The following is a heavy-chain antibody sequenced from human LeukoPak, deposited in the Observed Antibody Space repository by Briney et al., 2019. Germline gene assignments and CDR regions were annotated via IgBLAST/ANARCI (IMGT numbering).Heavy chain of an antibody. V-gene: IGHV3-48*01. Sequence: GGSLRLSCAASGFTFSSYSMNWVRQAPGKGLEWVSYISSSSSTIYYADSVKGRFTISRDNAKNSLYLQMNSLRAEDTAVYYCASGSGAYGDYIDYWGQGTLVTVSS. CDR1: GFTFSSYS. D-gene: IGHD4-17*01. J-gene: IGHJ4*02. CDR3: ASGSGAYGDYIDY. CDR2: ISSSSSTI.